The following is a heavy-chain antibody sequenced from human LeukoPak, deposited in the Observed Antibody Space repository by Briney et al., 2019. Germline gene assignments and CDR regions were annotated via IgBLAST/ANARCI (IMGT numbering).Heavy chain of an antibody. D-gene: IGHD4-11*01. CDR3: ARDWRKGHTVTTYHYYYMDV. V-gene: IGHV4-4*07. J-gene: IGHJ6*03. CDR1: GGSISSYY. CDR2: IYTSGST. Sequence: PSETLSLTCTVSGGSISSYYWSWIRQPAGKGLEWIGRIYTSGSTNYNPSLKSRVTMSVDTSKNQFSLKLSSVTAADTAVYYCARDWRKGHTVTTYHYYYMDVWGKGTTVTVSS.